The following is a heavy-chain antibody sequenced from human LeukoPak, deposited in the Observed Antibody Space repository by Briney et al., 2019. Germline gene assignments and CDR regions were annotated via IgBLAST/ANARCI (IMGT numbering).Heavy chain of an antibody. CDR1: GYTFTTYD. J-gene: IGHJ4*02. D-gene: IGHD3-22*01. Sequence: ASVKVSCKASGYTFTTYDITWVRQATGQGLEWMGWMNPNSGDTAYAQKFQGRVAMTRDTSITTAYMELSSLRSEDTAVYYCARGLGDYYDTSDYYYAVPAHWGQGTLVTVSS. CDR2: MNPNSGDT. V-gene: IGHV1-8*01. CDR3: ARGLGDYYDTSDYYYAVPAH.